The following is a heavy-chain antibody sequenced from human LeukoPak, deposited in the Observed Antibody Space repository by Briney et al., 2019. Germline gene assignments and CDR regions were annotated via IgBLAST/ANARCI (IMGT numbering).Heavy chain of an antibody. J-gene: IGHJ4*02. D-gene: IGHD6-19*01. V-gene: IGHV4-59*01. Sequence: SETLSLTCTVSGDSISSYYWSWIRQPPGKGLEWIGYIYYSGSTNYNPSLKSRVTIALDTSKNQFSLKLSSVTAADTAVYYCARGLYSSGLFDYFDYWGQGTLVTVSS. CDR3: ARGLYSSGLFDYFDY. CDR2: IYYSGST. CDR1: GDSISSYY.